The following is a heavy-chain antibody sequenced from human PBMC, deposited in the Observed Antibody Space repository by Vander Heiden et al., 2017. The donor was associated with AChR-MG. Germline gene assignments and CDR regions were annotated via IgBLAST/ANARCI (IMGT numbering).Heavy chain of an antibody. CDR3: AGDSNSSLCLPGTAFDI. Sequence: QVQLVQSGAEVKKPGSSVKVSCKASGGTFSSYAISWWRQAPGQGLEGMGGSIPIFGTANYAQKFQGRVTITADKSTSTAYMEMSSLRSEDTAVDYCAGDSNSSLCLPGTAFDIWGQGTMVTVSS. D-gene: IGHD6-6*01. J-gene: IGHJ3*02. V-gene: IGHV1-69*06. CDR2: SIPIFGTA. CDR1: GGTFSSYA.